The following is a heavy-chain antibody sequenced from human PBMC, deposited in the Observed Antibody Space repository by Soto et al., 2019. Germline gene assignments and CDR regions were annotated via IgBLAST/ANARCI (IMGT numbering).Heavy chain of an antibody. D-gene: IGHD5-18*01. CDR3: ARDRYGYWYYGMDV. CDR1: GFTFSSYA. J-gene: IGHJ6*02. V-gene: IGHV3-30-3*01. Sequence: QVQLVESGGGVVQPGRSLRLSCAASGFTFSSYAMHWVRQAPGKGLEWVAVISYDGSNKYYADSVKGRFTISRDNSKNTRYLQMNSLRAEDTAVYYCARDRYGYWYYGMDVWGQGTTVTVSS. CDR2: ISYDGSNK.